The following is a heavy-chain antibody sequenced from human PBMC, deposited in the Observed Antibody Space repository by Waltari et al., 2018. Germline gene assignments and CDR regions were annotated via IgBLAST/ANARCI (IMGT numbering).Heavy chain of an antibody. D-gene: IGHD3-22*01. V-gene: IGHV1-2*04. CDR1: GYTFTGYY. Sequence: QVQLVQSGAEVKKPGASVKVSCKASGYTFTGYYMHWVRQAPGQGLEWMGWINPNSGGTNHAQRFQGLVTMTRDTSISTAYMELSRLRSDDTAVYYCARDSYYDSSGYSGMDVWGQGTTVTVSS. CDR2: INPNSGGT. CDR3: ARDSYYDSSGYSGMDV. J-gene: IGHJ6*02.